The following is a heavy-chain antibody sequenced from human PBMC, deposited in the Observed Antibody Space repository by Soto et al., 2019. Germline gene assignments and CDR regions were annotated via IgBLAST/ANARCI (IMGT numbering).Heavy chain of an antibody. CDR3: ATGLVAAGYYYYYYGMDV. CDR2: INPGSGGT. J-gene: IGHJ6*02. CDR1: GYTFTGYY. Sequence: ASVKVSCKASGYTFTGYYMHWVRQAPGQGLEWMGWINPGSGGTNYAQKFQGRVTMTRDTSISTAYMELSRLRSDDTAVYYCATGLVAAGYYYYYYGMDVWGQGTTVTVSS. V-gene: IGHV1-2*02. D-gene: IGHD2-15*01.